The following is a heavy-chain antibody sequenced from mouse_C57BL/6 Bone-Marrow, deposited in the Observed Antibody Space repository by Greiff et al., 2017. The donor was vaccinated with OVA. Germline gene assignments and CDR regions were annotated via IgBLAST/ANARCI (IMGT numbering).Heavy chain of an antibody. D-gene: IGHD3-2*02. CDR1: GYTFTSYW. V-gene: IGHV1-64*01. CDR2: IHPNSGST. CDR3: ARGSSGYRFAY. J-gene: IGHJ3*01. Sequence: QVQLQQPGAELVKPGASVKLSCKASGYTFTSYWMHWVKQRPGQGLEWIGMIHPNSGSTNYNEKFKSKATLTVDKPSSTAYMQLSSLTSEDSAVYYCARGSSGYRFAYWGQGTLVTVSA.